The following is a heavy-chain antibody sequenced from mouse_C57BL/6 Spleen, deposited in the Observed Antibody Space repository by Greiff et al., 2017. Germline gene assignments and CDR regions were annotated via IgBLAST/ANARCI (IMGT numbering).Heavy chain of an antibody. CDR3: TREDYGSRILPFDY. Sequence: VQLQESGAELVRPGASVTLSCKASGYTFTDYEMHWVKQTPVHGLEWIGAIDPETGGTAYNQKFKGKAILTADKSSSTAYMELRSLTSEDSAVYYCTREDYGSRILPFDYWGQGTTLTVSS. CDR2: IDPETGGT. CDR1: GYTFTDYE. J-gene: IGHJ2*01. V-gene: IGHV1-15*01. D-gene: IGHD1-1*01.